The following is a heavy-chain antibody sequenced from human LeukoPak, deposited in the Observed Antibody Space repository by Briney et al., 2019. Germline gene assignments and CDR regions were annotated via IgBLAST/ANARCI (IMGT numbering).Heavy chain of an antibody. CDR2: IYYSGST. D-gene: IGHD3-10*01. CDR1: GGSISSYY. CDR3: ARGFGELILDY. V-gene: IGHV4-59*01. Sequence: PSETLSLTCTVSGGSISSYYWSWIRQPPGEGLEWIGYIYYSGSTNYNPSLKSRVTISVDTSKNQFSLKLSSVTAADTAVYYCARGFGELILDYWGQGTLVTVSS. J-gene: IGHJ4*02.